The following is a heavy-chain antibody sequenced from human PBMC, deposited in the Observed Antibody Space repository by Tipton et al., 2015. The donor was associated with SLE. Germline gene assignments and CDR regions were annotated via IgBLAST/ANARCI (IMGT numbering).Heavy chain of an antibody. V-gene: IGHV4-4*02. CDR3: ARNGFYSLDY. CDR2: IYRSGSA. CDR1: GDSISSSDW. J-gene: IGHJ4*02. Sequence: TLSLTCTVSGDSISSSDWWSWVRQPPGKGLEWIGEIYRSGSATYNPSLKSRVTISMDKSKDQFSLNLASVTPADTAVYYCARNGFYSLDYWGQGTLVTVSS. D-gene: IGHD3-22*01.